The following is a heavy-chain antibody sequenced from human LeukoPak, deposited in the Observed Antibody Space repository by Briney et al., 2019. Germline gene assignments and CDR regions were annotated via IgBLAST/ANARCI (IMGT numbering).Heavy chain of an antibody. J-gene: IGHJ4*02. Sequence: GGSLRLXCAASGFTCSSYWMSWVRQAPGKGLESVANIKQDGSEKYYVDSVKGRFTISRDNAKNSLYLQMNSLRAEDTAVYYCARDLRGYCSSTSCYEAFFDYWGQGTLVTVSS. CDR3: ARDLRGYCSSTSCYEAFFDY. CDR1: GFTCSSYW. CDR2: IKQDGSEK. V-gene: IGHV3-7*01. D-gene: IGHD2-2*01.